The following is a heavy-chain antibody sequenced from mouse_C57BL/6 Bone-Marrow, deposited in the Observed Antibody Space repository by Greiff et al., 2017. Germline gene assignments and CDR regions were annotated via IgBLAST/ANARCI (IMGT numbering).Heavy chain of an antibody. V-gene: IGHV1-55*01. D-gene: IGHD2-1*01. Sequence: QVQLQQSGAELVKPGASVKMSCKASGYTFTSYWITWVKQRPGQGLEWIGDIYPGSGSTNYNEKFKSKATLTVDTSSSTAYMQLSSLTSEDSAVYYCAREGSYYGNYYAMDYWGQGTSVTVSS. CDR3: AREGSYYGNYYAMDY. CDR2: IYPGSGST. CDR1: GYTFTSYW. J-gene: IGHJ4*01.